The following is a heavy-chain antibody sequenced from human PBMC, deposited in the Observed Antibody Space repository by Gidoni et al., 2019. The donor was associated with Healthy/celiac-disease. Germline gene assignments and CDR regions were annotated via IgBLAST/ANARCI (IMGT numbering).Heavy chain of an antibody. CDR1: GFSLSTSGMC. J-gene: IGHJ4*02. CDR2: IDWDDDK. Sequence: QVTLRESGPALVNPTQTLTLTCTFSGFSLSTSGMCVSWIRQPPGKALEWLARIDWDDDKYYRISLKTRLTISKDTSKNQVVLTMTNMDPVDTATYYCARRTDYGDYDYWGQGTLVTVSS. D-gene: IGHD4-17*01. CDR3: ARRTDYGDYDY. V-gene: IGHV2-70*15.